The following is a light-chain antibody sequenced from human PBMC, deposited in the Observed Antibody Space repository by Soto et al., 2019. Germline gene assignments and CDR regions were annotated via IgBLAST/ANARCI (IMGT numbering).Light chain of an antibody. CDR1: SSNIGAGYD. J-gene: IGLJ2*01. CDR3: QSYDSSLSGSV. CDR2: GNS. V-gene: IGLV1-40*01. Sequence: QSVLTQPPSVSGAPGQRVTISCTGSSSNIGAGYDVHWYQQLPGTAPKLLIYGNSNRPSGVPDRFSGSKSGTSASLAITGRQAEDEGDYYCQSYDSSLSGSVFGGGTKLTVL.